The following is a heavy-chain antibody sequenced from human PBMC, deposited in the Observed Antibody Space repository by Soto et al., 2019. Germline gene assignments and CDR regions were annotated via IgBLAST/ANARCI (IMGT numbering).Heavy chain of an antibody. CDR1: GASISSSIYY. D-gene: IGHD3-10*01. V-gene: IGHV4-39*01. J-gene: IGHJ4*02. CDR2: IDNTGST. CDR3: ASHPPKGVLPYYFDY. Sequence: SETLSLTCTVSGASISSSIYYWGWIRQPPGKGLEWIGSIDNTGSTYSSPSLKSRVTISVDTSKNQFFLKLTSVAAADTAVYYCASHPPKGVLPYYFDYWGQGALVTVSS.